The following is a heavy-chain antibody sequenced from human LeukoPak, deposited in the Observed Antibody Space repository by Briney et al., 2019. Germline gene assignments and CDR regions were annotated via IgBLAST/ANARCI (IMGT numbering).Heavy chain of an antibody. CDR1: GGSFSGYY. CDR3: ARGLVGRGYSYGYVY. D-gene: IGHD5-18*01. J-gene: IGHJ4*02. V-gene: IGHV4-34*01. CDR2: INHSGST. Sequence: SETLSLTCAVYGGSFSGYYWSWIRQPPGKGLEWIGEINHSGSTNYNPSLKGRVTISVDTSKNQFSLKLSSVTAADTAVYYCARGLVGRGYSYGYVYWGQGTLVTVSS.